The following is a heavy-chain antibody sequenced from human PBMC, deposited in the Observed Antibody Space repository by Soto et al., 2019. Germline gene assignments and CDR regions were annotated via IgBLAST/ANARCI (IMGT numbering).Heavy chain of an antibody. CDR1: GGSISSSNW. Sequence: SGTLALTCAVSGGSISSSNWWSGVRQPPGKGLEGIGEIYHSGSTNHHPSLKSRVTISVDKSKNQFSLKLSSVTAADTAVYYCARFYYDFWSGYYTYYHAMDVSRQGTTV. CDR2: IYHSGST. D-gene: IGHD3-3*01. J-gene: IGHJ6*02. CDR3: ARFYYDFWSGYYTYYHAMDV. V-gene: IGHV4-4*02.